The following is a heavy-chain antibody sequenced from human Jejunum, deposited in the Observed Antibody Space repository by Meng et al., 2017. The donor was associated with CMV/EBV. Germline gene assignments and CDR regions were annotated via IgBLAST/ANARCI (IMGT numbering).Heavy chain of an antibody. CDR2: IDSDESNT. Sequence: FSSYWMHWVRQAQGKGLVWVARIDSDESNTSDESKTRYADSVKGRFTISRDNAKNTLYLQMNSLRADDTAVYYCARSTPSQTDYWGWGQGTLVTVSS. CDR3: ARSTPSQTDYWG. J-gene: IGHJ4*02. D-gene: IGHD7-27*01. CDR1: FSSYW. V-gene: IGHV3-74*01.